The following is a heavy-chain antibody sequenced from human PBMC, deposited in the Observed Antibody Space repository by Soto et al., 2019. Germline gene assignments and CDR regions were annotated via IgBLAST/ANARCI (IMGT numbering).Heavy chain of an antibody. J-gene: IGHJ1*01. CDR2: IYHSGST. CDR1: GYSISSGYY. D-gene: IGHD7-27*01. Sequence: KSSETLSLTCAVSGYSISSGYYWGWIRQPPGKGLEWIGSIYHSGSTYYNPSLKSRVTISVDTSKNQFSLKLSSVTAADTAVYYCARDQAEEFWAPTDFQHWGQGTMVT. V-gene: IGHV4-38-2*02. CDR3: ARDQAEEFWAPTDFQH.